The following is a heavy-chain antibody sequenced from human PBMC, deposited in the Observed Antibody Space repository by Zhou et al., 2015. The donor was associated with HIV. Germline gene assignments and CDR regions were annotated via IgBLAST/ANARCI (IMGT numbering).Heavy chain of an antibody. CDR2: ISAFNGNT. CDR3: ARGAVDSSGNLRY. Sequence: QVQLVQSGAEAKKPGASVKVSCKASGYSLSTRYMHWVRQAPGQGLEWMGWISAFNGNTNYAQKLQGRVTMTTDTSTSTAYMELRSLRSDDTAVYYCARGAVDSSGNLRYWGQGTLVTVSS. CDR1: GYSLSTRY. J-gene: IGHJ4*02. V-gene: IGHV1-18*01. D-gene: IGHD3-22*01.